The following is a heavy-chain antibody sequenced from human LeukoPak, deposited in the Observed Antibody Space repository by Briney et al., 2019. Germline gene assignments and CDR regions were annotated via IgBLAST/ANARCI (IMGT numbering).Heavy chain of an antibody. J-gene: IGHJ6*02. D-gene: IGHD6-13*01. CDR3: AREGLEAAGSLGGMDV. CDR1: GFTFSSYW. Sequence: GGSLRLSCAASGFTFSSYWMHWVCQAPGKGLVWVSRMNSDGSSTSYADSVKGRFTISRDNAKNTLYLQMNSLRGEDTAVYYCAREGLEAAGSLGGMDVWGQGTTVTVSS. CDR2: MNSDGSST. V-gene: IGHV3-74*01.